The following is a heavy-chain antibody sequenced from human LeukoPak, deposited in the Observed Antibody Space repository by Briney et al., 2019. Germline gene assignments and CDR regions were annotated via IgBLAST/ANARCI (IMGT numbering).Heavy chain of an antibody. Sequence: GGSLRLSCAASGFTVSSNFMSGVRQAPGKGLEWVSVIYSGGSTYYADSVKGRFTISRDNSKNTLYLQMNSLRAEDTAVYYCARGFVLRYFDWLSFFDYWGQGTLVTVSS. J-gene: IGHJ4*02. CDR2: IYSGGST. CDR1: GFTVSSNF. D-gene: IGHD3-9*01. CDR3: ARGFVLRYFDWLSFFDY. V-gene: IGHV3-66*01.